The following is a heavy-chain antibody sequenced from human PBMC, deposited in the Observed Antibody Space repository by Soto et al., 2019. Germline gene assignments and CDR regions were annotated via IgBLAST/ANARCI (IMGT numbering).Heavy chain of an antibody. J-gene: IGHJ4*02. Sequence: GWSLRLACASSGFSFIDYVMHWVRQAPGKGLEWVAVTWYHGRDLFYTDSVKGRFTISRDNSKNTLFLQMSSLRADDTAVYYCARDQGGQSGNFIFDHWGQGALVTVSS. D-gene: IGHD1-26*01. V-gene: IGHV3-33*01. CDR1: GFSFIDYV. CDR2: TWYHGRDL. CDR3: ARDQGGQSGNFIFDH.